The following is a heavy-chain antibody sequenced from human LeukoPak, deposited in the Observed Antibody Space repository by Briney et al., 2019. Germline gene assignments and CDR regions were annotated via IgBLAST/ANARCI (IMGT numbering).Heavy chain of an antibody. CDR2: ISAYNGDT. D-gene: IGHD3-22*01. Sequence: ASVKVSCKASGYTFIRYGFSWVRQAPGLELEWMGWISAYNGDTNYAQKVQGRVTMTTDTSTTTAYMELRSLRSDDTAVYYCARDQGNGYLGDYWGQGTLVTVSS. J-gene: IGHJ4*02. V-gene: IGHV1-18*01. CDR1: GYTFIRYG. CDR3: ARDQGNGYLGDY.